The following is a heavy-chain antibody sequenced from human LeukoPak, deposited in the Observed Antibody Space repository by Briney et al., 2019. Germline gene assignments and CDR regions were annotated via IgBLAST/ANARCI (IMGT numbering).Heavy chain of an antibody. CDR1: GFTFSSYS. CDR2: ISSSSSYI. CDR3: ARDVSGWWVLDFDY. Sequence: GGSLRLSCAASGFTFSSYSMNWVRQAPGKGLEWVSSISSSSSYIYYADSVKGRFTISRDNAKNSLYLQMNSLRAEDTAVYYCARDVSGWWVLDFDYWGQGTLVTVSS. D-gene: IGHD2-8*02. J-gene: IGHJ4*02. V-gene: IGHV3-21*01.